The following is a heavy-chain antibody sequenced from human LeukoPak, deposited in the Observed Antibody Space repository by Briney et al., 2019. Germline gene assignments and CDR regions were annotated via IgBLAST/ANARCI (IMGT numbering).Heavy chain of an antibody. CDR3: AREGGDDYSLDY. Sequence: GGSLRLSCEASGFTFSSYGMHWVRQAPGKGLEWVAVIWYDGRTKYYADSVKGRFTISRDDSKNTLYLQMNSLGAEDTALYYCAREGGDDYSLDYWGQGTLVTVSS. CDR2: IWYDGRTK. V-gene: IGHV3-33*01. D-gene: IGHD4-11*01. CDR1: GFTFSSYG. J-gene: IGHJ4*02.